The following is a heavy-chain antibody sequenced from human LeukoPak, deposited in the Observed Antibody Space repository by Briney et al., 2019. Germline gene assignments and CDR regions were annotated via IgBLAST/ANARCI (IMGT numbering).Heavy chain of an antibody. CDR3: ARLGYCSGGSCRSDNWFDP. D-gene: IGHD2-15*01. Sequence: SETLSLTCTVSGGSISSYYWSWIRQPPGKGLEWIGYIYYSGSTDYNPSLKSRVTISVDTSKNQFSLKLSSVTAADTAVYYCARLGYCSGGSCRSDNWFDPWGQGTLVTVSS. CDR1: GGSISSYY. CDR2: IYYSGST. V-gene: IGHV4-59*08. J-gene: IGHJ5*02.